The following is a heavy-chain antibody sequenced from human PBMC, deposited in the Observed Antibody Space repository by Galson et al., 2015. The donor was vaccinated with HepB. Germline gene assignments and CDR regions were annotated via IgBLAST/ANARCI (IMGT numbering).Heavy chain of an antibody. V-gene: IGHV3-30*03. CDR2: ISSDGSNR. D-gene: IGHD3-3*02. J-gene: IGHJ3*01. CDR1: GFTLSPYG. CDR3: AGGVHFWGDDHALDL. Sequence: SLRLSCAASGFTLSPYGMHWVRQTPGKGLEWVTVISSDGSNRYYADSVKGRFSISRDNSKNTLYLQMNSLRPEDTAVYYCAGGVHFWGDDHALDLWGQGTMVTVSS.